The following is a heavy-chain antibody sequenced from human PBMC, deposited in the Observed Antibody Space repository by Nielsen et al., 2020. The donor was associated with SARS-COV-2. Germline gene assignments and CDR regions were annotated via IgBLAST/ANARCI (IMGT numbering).Heavy chain of an antibody. J-gene: IGHJ4*02. V-gene: IGHV3-11*05. CDR2: ISAGSSDT. CDR1: GFIFSDFY. D-gene: IGHD3-10*01. Sequence: GESLKISCAASGFIFSDFYMNWVRQVPGKGLEWLSYISAGSSDTNYAESVEGRFTVFRDNAKNSLYLHMSSLRVEDTAVYYCARDHAGVRGLGYWGPGTMVTVSS. CDR3: ARDHAGVRGLGY.